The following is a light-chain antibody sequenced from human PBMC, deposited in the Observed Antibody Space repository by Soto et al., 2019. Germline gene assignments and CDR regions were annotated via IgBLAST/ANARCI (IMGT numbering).Light chain of an antibody. CDR3: NSYTSSSTYV. V-gene: IGLV2-14*03. CDR2: DVS. J-gene: IGLJ1*01. CDR1: SSDVGGYNY. Sequence: QSVLTQPASVSGSPGQSIAISCTGTSSDVGGYNYVTWYQQHPGKAPKLMIYDVSNRPSGVSDRFSGSKSGNTASLTISGLKAEDEGDYYCNSYTSSSTYVFGTGTKLTVL.